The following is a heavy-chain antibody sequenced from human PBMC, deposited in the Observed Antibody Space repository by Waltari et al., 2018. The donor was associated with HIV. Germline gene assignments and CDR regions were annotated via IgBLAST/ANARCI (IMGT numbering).Heavy chain of an antibody. CDR3: ARHSSSHPYYYAMDV. Sequence: EVQLLESGGGLVQPGQSLRISCTVSGFSFVTYAMSWVRQAPGKGFELVSAISGTGDHTFYAGSVKGRFTISRDNSKRTLYLQMNSLRAEDTALYYCARHSSSHPYYYAMDVWGQGTTVTVSS. D-gene: IGHD6-13*01. V-gene: IGHV3-23*01. J-gene: IGHJ6*02. CDR1: GFSFVTYA. CDR2: ISGTGDHT.